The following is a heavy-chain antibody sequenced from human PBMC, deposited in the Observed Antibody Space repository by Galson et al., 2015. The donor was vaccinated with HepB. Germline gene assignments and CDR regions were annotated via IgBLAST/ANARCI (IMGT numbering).Heavy chain of an antibody. CDR2: INPSGGST. D-gene: IGHD3-22*01. CDR1: GYTFTSYY. V-gene: IGHV1-46*03. J-gene: IGHJ4*02. CDR3: AVSWNEPGSSGYYYGL. Sequence: SVKVSCKASGYTFTSYYMHWVRQAPGQGLEWMGIINPSGGSTSYAQKFQGRVTMTRDTSTSTVYMELSSLRSEDTAVYYCAVSWNEPGSSGYYYGLWGQGTLVTVSS.